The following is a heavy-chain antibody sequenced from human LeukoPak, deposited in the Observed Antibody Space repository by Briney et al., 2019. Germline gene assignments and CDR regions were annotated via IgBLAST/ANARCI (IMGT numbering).Heavy chain of an antibody. CDR1: GFTFSSYS. D-gene: IGHD3-16*02. CDR3: ARDIGGAEGAFDI. J-gene: IGHJ3*02. V-gene: IGHV3-21*01. Sequence: GGSLRLSCAASGFTFSSYSMNWVRQAPGKGLEWVSSISSSSSYIYYADSVKGRFTISRDNAKNSLYLQMINLRAEDTAVYYCARDIGGAEGAFDIWGQGTMVTVSS. CDR2: ISSSSSYI.